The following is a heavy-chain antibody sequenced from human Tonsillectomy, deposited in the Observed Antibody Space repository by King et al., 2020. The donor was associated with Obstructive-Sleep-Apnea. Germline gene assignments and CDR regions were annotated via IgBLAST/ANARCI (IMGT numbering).Heavy chain of an antibody. V-gene: IGHV3-33*01. CDR3: ARCNFHESGVADH. CDR2: IWYDGSKK. CDR1: GFTFSNYG. Sequence: VQLVESGGGVVQPGRSLRLSCAASGFTFSNYGMHWVRQAPGKGLEWVAVIWYDGSKKYYADSVKGRFTISRDNSKNTLYLELNTLRGEDTGMYNCARCNFHESGVADHWGQGTLVTVSS. D-gene: IGHD2/OR15-2a*01. J-gene: IGHJ4*02.